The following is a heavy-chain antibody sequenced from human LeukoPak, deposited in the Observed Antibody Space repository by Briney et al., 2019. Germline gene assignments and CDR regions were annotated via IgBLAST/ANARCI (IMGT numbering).Heavy chain of an antibody. Sequence: RASVKVSCKASGGTFSSYAISWVRQAPGQGLEWMGGIIPIFGTANYAQKFQGRVTITADGSTSTAYMELSSLRSEDTAVYYCAGRLKNYDFWSGLDYWGQGTLVTVSS. J-gene: IGHJ4*02. CDR3: AGRLKNYDFWSGLDY. CDR1: GGTFSSYA. D-gene: IGHD3-3*01. CDR2: IIPIFGTA. V-gene: IGHV1-69*13.